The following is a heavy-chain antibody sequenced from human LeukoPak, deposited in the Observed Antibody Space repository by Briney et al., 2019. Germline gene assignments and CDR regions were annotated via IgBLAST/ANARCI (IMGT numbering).Heavy chain of an antibody. D-gene: IGHD2-2*01. CDR3: AKDGPQYCTSTNCLGGY. CDR1: TFTFSSYG. Sequence: GGSLRLSCAASTFTFSSYGMHWVRQAPGKGLQWVAFIWYDGSNKYYTDSVTGRFTISRDNSKNTLYLQMNSLRAEDTAVYYCAKDGPQYCTSTNCLGGYWGQGTLVTVSS. J-gene: IGHJ4*02. CDR2: IWYDGSNK. V-gene: IGHV3-30*02.